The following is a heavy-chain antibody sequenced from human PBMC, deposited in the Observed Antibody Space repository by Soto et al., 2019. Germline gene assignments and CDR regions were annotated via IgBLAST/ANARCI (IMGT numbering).Heavy chain of an antibody. CDR2: IKPSGGST. Sequence: GASVKASCKVSGYTFTNYLMHWLRQPSGQRREWMRIIKPSGGSTTYAQKFQSRIILTRDTSTNKVYMELGSLRSEDTAVYYCARDQGSRSLYGMDVWGQGTTVTVSS. V-gene: IGHV1-46*01. CDR1: GYTFTNYL. CDR3: ARDQGSRSLYGMDV. J-gene: IGHJ6*02.